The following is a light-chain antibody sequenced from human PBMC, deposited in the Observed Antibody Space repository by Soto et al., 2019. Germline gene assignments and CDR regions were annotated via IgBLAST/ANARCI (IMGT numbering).Light chain of an antibody. V-gene: IGKV3-20*01. Sequence: EIVLTQSPGTLSLSPGERATLSCRASQSVSSSYLAWYQQKPGQAPRLLIYGASSRATGIPDRFSGSGSGTDFTLTISRLEPEDFATYFCQQTYSTPPTFGQGTRVEI. CDR1: QSVSSSY. CDR2: GAS. J-gene: IGKJ1*01. CDR3: QQTYSTPPT.